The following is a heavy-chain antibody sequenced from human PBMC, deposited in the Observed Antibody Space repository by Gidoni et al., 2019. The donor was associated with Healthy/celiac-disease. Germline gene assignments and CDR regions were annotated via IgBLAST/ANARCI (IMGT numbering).Heavy chain of an antibody. Sequence: EVQLVESGGGLVQPGRSLRLSCAASGFPFADYAMHWVRQAPGKGLEWVSGISWNSGSIGYADSVKGRFTISRDNAKNSLYLQMNSLRAEDTALYYCAKDIGYDSSEGAFDIWGQGTMVTVSS. J-gene: IGHJ3*02. V-gene: IGHV3-9*01. CDR3: AKDIGYDSSEGAFDI. CDR1: GFPFADYA. D-gene: IGHD3-22*01. CDR2: ISWNSGSI.